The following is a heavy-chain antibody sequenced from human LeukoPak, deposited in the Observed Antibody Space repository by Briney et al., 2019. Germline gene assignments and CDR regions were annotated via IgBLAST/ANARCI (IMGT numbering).Heavy chain of an antibody. CDR1: GGSFSGYY. CDR2: INHSGST. V-gene: IGHV4-34*01. Sequence: PETLSLTCAVYGGSFSGYYWSWIRQPPGKGLEWIGEINHSGSTNYNPSLKSRVTISVDTSKNQFSLKLSSVTAADTAVYYCARGPPRAVGATHFDYWGQGTLVTVSS. J-gene: IGHJ4*02. CDR3: ARGPPRAVGATHFDY. D-gene: IGHD1-26*01.